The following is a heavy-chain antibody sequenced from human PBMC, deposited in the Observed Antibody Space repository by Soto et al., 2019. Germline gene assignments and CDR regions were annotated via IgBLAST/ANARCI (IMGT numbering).Heavy chain of an antibody. J-gene: IGHJ3*02. D-gene: IGHD3-16*02. V-gene: IGHV3-9*01. Sequence: GGSLRLSCAASGFTFYDYAMHWVRQAPGKGLEWVSGISWNSGSIGYADSVKGRFTISRDNAKNSLYLQMNSLRAEDTALYYCAKVDFNYDYIWGSYRYPVGAFDIWGQGTMVTVS. CDR1: GFTFYDYA. CDR3: AKVDFNYDYIWGSYRYPVGAFDI. CDR2: ISWNSGSI.